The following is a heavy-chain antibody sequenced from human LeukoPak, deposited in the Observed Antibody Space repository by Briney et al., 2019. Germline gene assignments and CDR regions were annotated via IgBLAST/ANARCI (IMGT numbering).Heavy chain of an antibody. V-gene: IGHV4-39*01. D-gene: IGHD3-22*01. CDR3: ARQLYYYDSSGYLFHYYFYMDV. CDR1: GASFNNTNYY. CDR2: FYQSGNT. J-gene: IGHJ6*03. Sequence: PSETLSLTCTVSGASFNNTNYYWGWIRQPPGKSLEWIGSFYQSGNTFYNPSLMSRFTLSVDTSKNQFSLKLSSVTAADTAVYYCARQLYYYDSSGYLFHYYFYMDVWGKGTTVTVSS.